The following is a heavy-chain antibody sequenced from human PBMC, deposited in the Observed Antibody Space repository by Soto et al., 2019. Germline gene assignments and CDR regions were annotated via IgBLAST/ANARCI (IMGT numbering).Heavy chain of an antibody. D-gene: IGHD3-22*01. CDR2: IYQSGST. J-gene: IGHJ3*02. V-gene: IGHV4-30-2*01. CDR1: GGSLRSSAYS. CDR3: ARELLFYDSDSFSWYDAFDI. Sequence: SETLSLTCAVSGGSLRSSAYSWSWIRQPPGRGLEWIGFIYQSGSTYYNPSLKSRVTMSLDRPKNQFSLKLSSVTAADTAVYYCARELLFYDSDSFSWYDAFDIWGQGTMVTVSS.